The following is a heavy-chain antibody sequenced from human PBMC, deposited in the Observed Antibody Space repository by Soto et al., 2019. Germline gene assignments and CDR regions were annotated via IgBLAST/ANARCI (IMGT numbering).Heavy chain of an antibody. J-gene: IGHJ1*01. CDR1: GFTFKNYA. CDR2: TTGSGANK. D-gene: IGHD4-17*01. V-gene: IGHV3-23*01. Sequence: EVNLLESGGGLVQPGESLRISCVGSGFTFKNYAMTWVRQAPGKGLEWVSGTTGSGANKHYADSVRGRFTISRDNSKKTLYLEMRSLRVEDTAVYYCAKDGDFGEDGPAEDFEHWGQGTLVTVSS. CDR3: AKDGDFGEDGPAEDFEH.